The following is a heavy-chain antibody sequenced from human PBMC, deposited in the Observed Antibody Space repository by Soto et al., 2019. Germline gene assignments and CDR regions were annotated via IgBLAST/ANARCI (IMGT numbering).Heavy chain of an antibody. J-gene: IGHJ4*02. V-gene: IGHV2-70*11. Sequence: VSGPTLVNPTQTLTLTCTFSGFSLSTRGMCVSWIRQPPGKALEWLARIDWDDDKYYSTSLKTRLTISKDTSKSQVVLTMTNMDPVDTATYYCARIRGGGYNWEESSYFDYWGQGTLVTVSS. CDR2: IDWDDDK. CDR3: ARIRGGGYNWEESSYFDY. D-gene: IGHD5-12*01. CDR1: GFSLSTRGMC.